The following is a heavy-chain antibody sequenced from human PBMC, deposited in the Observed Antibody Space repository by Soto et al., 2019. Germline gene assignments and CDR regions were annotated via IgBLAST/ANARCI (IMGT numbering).Heavy chain of an antibody. D-gene: IGHD3-3*01. V-gene: IGHV4-4*02. CDR1: SGSISSSNW. Sequence: SETLSLTCAVSSGSISSSNWWSWVRQPPGKGLEWIGEIYHSGSTNYNPSLKSRVTISVDKSKNQFSLKLSSVTAADTAVYYCAGYDFWSGERGFDPWGQGTLVTVSS. CDR3: AGYDFWSGERGFDP. CDR2: IYHSGST. J-gene: IGHJ5*02.